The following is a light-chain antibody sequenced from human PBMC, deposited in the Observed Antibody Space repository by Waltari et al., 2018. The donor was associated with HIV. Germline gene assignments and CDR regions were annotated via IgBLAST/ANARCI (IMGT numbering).Light chain of an antibody. Sequence: VLTQSPGTLSSSPGQRVTLSCGASQSISNSLAWYQQKPGQAPRLLVYDASIRATGIPDRFSGSGSGTYFTLTITRLEPEDFALYFCLQYARSPRTFGQGTKVEIK. V-gene: IGKV3-20*01. CDR1: QSISNS. CDR2: DAS. CDR3: LQYARSPRT. J-gene: IGKJ1*01.